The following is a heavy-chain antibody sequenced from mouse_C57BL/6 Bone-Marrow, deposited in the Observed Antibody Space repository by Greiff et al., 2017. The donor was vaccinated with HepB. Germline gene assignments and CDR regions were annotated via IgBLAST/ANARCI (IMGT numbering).Heavy chain of an antibody. D-gene: IGHD1-1*01. CDR1: GYTFTDYY. V-gene: IGHV1-76*01. J-gene: IGHJ2*01. CDR2: IYPGSGNT. CDR3: AREGVYGYYFDY. Sequence: VQLQQSGAELVRPGASVKLSCKASGYTFTDYYINWVKQRPGQGLEWIARIYPGSGNTYYNEKFKGKATLTAEKSSSTAYMQLSSLTSEDSAVYFCAREGVYGYYFDYWGQGTTLTVSS.